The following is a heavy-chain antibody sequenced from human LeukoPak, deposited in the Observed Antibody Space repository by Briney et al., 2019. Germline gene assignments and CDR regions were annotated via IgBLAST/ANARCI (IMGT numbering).Heavy chain of an antibody. J-gene: IGHJ4*02. V-gene: IGHV4-39*01. D-gene: IGHD3-10*01. CDR3: ARHEDYYGSGRHFDF. CDR1: GGSISSSNDY. Sequence: SETLSLTCTVSGGSISSSNDYWGWIRQPPGKGLDWIGSIYPSGNTYYTPSLKSRVTIAADTSKNPFYLNFSSATAADTAVYYCARHEDYYGSGRHFDFWGQGTLVTVSS. CDR2: IYPSGNT.